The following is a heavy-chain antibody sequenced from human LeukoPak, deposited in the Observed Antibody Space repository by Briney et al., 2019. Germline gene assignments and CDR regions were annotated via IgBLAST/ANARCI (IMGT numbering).Heavy chain of an antibody. CDR3: ACSGVLLRWGGAFDI. CDR2: ISSSSSYI. Sequence: AGSLRLSCAASGFTFSSYSMNWVRQAPGKGLEWVSSISSSSSYIYYADSVKGRFTISRDNAKNSLYLQMNSLRAEDTAVYYCACSGVLLRWGGAFDIRGQGTMVTVSS. CDR1: GFTFSSYS. D-gene: IGHD3-22*01. J-gene: IGHJ3*02. V-gene: IGHV3-21*01.